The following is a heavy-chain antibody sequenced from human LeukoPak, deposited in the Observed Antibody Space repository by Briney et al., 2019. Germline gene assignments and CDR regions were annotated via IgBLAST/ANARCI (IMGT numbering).Heavy chain of an antibody. CDR2: ISSDGSTT. CDR3: GTAQY. Sequence: GGSLGLSCAASGFIFNDFWMHWLRQVPGKGPVWVSRISSDGSTTYYADSVKGRFTTSRDNAKNTLYLQMSSLRVEDTAVYYCGTAQYWGQGTLLTVSS. V-gene: IGHV3-74*01. J-gene: IGHJ4*02. CDR1: GFIFNDFW.